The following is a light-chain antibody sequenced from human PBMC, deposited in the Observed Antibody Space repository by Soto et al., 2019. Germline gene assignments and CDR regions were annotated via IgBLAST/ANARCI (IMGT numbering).Light chain of an antibody. V-gene: IGKV3-15*01. J-gene: IGKJ1*01. CDR2: GAS. CDR1: QSVSSN. Sequence: EIVTTQSPATLSVSPGERATLSCRASQSVSSNLVWYQQKPGQAPRLLIYGASTRATGIPARFSGSGSGTEFTLTISSLQSVDFAVYYCQQYNNWPWTFGQGTKVEIK. CDR3: QQYNNWPWT.